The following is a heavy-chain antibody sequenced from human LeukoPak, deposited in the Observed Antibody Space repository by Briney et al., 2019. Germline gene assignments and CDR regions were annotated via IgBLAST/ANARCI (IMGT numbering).Heavy chain of an antibody. D-gene: IGHD6-13*01. CDR2: IWYDGSNK. V-gene: IGHV3-33*01. J-gene: IGHJ4*02. Sequence: GGSLRLSCAASGFTFSSYGMHGVGQAPGRGRGGGAVIWYDGSNKYYADSVKGRFTISRDNSKNTLYLQMNSLRAEDTAVYYCARDQGYSSSGGDYWGQGTLVTVSS. CDR3: ARDQGYSSSGGDY. CDR1: GFTFSSYG.